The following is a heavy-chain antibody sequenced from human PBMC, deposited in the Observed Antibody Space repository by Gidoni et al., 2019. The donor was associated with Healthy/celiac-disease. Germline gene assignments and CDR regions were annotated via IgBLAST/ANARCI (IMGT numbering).Heavy chain of an antibody. CDR1: GDRVASNRAA. J-gene: IGHJ3*01. CDR2: TYYRSQWYN. V-gene: IGHV6-1*01. D-gene: IGHD1-26*01. CDR3: ARRTTGRNGIDALDV. Sequence: QAQLQQSGPGLVKPSQTLSLTSAISGDRVASNRAAWNWIRQSPSRGLEWLGRTYYRSQWYNAYAVSVKSRITFNPDTSKNQFSLHLHSVTPEDTAVYYCARRTTGRNGIDALDVWGQGTMVTVSS.